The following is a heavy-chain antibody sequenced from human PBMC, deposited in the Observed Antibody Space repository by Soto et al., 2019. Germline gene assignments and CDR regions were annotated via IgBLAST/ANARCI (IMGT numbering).Heavy chain of an antibody. J-gene: IGHJ6*02. CDR1: GFTFRNYD. CDR3: ARTDRDFYGLDV. CDR2: ISAAGDP. V-gene: IGHV3-13*05. Sequence: EVQLVESGGGLVQPGGSLRLSCEASGFTFRNYDMHWVRQGTGKGLEWVSGISAAGDPDYADSVEGRFTISRENAQNSFFLQMNSLRGGDTAVYYFARTDRDFYGLDVWGQGTTIIFSS.